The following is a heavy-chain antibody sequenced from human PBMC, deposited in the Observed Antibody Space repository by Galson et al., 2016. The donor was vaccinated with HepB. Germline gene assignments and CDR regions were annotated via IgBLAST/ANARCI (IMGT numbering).Heavy chain of an antibody. CDR1: GFSLTTSGEG. CDR2: IYWDDDK. D-gene: IGHD2-21*02. V-gene: IGHV2-5*02. J-gene: IGHJ4*02. CDR3: VHTQYPIYCRSGGCYCDF. Sequence: PALVKPTQTLPLTCSFSGFSLTTSGEGVGWIRQPPGRALEWLALIYWDDDKRYSPSLTSRLTITKDTSKNQVVIMMTNMDPGDTATYYCVHTQYPIYCRSGGCYCDFWGQGTLVTVSS.